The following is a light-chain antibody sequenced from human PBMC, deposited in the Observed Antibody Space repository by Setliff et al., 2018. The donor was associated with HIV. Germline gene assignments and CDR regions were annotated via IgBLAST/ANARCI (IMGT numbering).Light chain of an antibody. CDR2: EVS. CDR1: TSDVGSYNR. CDR3: SSYTTSSTFV. Sequence: QSVLTQPPSVSGSPGQSVTISCTETTSDVGSYNRVSWYQQPPGTAPKLMIYEVSNRPSGVPDRFSGSKSGNTASLTISGLQAEDEADYYCSSYTTSSTFVFGTGTKV. V-gene: IGLV2-18*02. J-gene: IGLJ1*01.